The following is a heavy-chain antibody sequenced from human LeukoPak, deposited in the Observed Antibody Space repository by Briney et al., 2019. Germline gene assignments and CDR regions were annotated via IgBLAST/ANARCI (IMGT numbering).Heavy chain of an antibody. CDR3: ARPTVLYGSNFPLDY. Sequence: GRSLRLSCAASGFTFSSYGMHWVRQAPGKGLEWVAVIWYDGSNKYYADSVKGRFTISRDNSKNTLYLQMNSLRAEDTAVYYCARPTVLYGSNFPLDYWGQGTLVTVSS. V-gene: IGHV3-33*01. J-gene: IGHJ4*02. CDR1: GFTFSSYG. D-gene: IGHD4-23*01. CDR2: IWYDGSNK.